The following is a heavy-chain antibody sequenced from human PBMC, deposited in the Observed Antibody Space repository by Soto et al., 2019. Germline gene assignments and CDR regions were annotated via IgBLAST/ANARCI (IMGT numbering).Heavy chain of an antibody. D-gene: IGHD3-22*01. J-gene: IGHJ3*02. CDR3: ARAVGITMIVVVHDDFDI. Sequence: VVSLRLSCSSSVFTFSDYYISWILQAPVKWLEWVSYISSSGSTIYYADSVKGRFTISRDNAKNSLYLQMNSLRAEDTAVYYCARAVGITMIVVVHDDFDIWGQGKMVNVSS. V-gene: IGHV3-11*01. CDR2: ISSSGSTI. CDR1: VFTFSDYY.